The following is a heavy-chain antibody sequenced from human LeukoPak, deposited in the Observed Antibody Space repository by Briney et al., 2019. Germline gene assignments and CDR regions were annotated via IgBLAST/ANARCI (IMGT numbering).Heavy chain of an antibody. V-gene: IGHV5-10-1*01. D-gene: IGHD5/OR15-5a*01. CDR3: TRRSTNWFDP. CDR2: IDPSDSYT. J-gene: IGHJ5*02. Sequence: SWIRQPPGKGLEWMGRIDPSDSYTNYSPSFQGHVTISADKSISTAYLQWSSLKASDTAMYYCTRRSTNWFDPWGQGTQVTVSS.